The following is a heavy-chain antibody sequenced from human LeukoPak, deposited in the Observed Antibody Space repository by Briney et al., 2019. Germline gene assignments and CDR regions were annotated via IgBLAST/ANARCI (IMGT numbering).Heavy chain of an antibody. J-gene: IGHJ6*03. D-gene: IGHD1-1*01. Sequence: PGGFLRLSCAASGFTFSSFDMHWVRRPTGQGLEWVSTIGTASDTYYPGSVEGRFTLPRDNAKNSLYLQMNSLTAGDTAVYYCARGPPRGKYYYMDVWGKGTTVTVSS. CDR2: IGTASDT. CDR1: GFTFSSFD. V-gene: IGHV3-13*01. CDR3: ARGPPRGKYYYMDV.